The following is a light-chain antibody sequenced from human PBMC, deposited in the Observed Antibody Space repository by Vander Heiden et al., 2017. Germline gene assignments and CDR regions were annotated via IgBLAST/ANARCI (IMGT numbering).Light chain of an antibody. CDR2: DAS. CDR1: QSISSW. V-gene: IGKV1-5*01. J-gene: IGKJ1*01. CDR3: QQYNRYSRT. Sequence: DIQMTPSPSTLSASVGDRVTITCRASQSISSWLAWYQQKPVKAPKLLIYDASSLQSGVPSRFSGSGSGTYFSLTISSLQSDDFATYYCQQYNRYSRTFGQGTKVEIK.